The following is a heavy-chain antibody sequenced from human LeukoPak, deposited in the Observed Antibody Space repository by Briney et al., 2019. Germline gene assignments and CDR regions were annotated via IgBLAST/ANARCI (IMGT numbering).Heavy chain of an antibody. J-gene: IGHJ2*01. CDR1: GGSFSGYY. V-gene: IGHV4-34*01. D-gene: IGHD2-21*01. CDR3: ARVGLLWPPHFDL. CDR2: INHSGST. Sequence: SETLSLTCAVYGGSFSGYYWSWIRQPPGKGLEWIGEINHSGSTNYNPSLKSRVTISVDTSKNQFSLKLSSVTAADTAVYYCARVGLLWPPHFDLWGRGTLVTVSS.